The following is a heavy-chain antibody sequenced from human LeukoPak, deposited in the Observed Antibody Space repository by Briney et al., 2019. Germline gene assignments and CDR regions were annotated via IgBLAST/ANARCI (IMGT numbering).Heavy chain of an antibody. D-gene: IGHD3-22*01. CDR2: IYHSGST. V-gene: IGHV4-30-2*01. CDR1: GGSISSGGYY. CDR3: ASSYDSSGYYSI. J-gene: IGHJ4*02. Sequence: SETLSLTCTVSGGSISSGGYYWSWIRQPPGKGLEWIGYIYHSGSTYYNASLKSRVTISVDRSKNQFSLKLSSVTAADTAVYYCASSYDSSGYYSIWGQGTLVTVSS.